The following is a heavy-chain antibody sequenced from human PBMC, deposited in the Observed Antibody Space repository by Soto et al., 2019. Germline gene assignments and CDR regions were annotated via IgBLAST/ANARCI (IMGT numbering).Heavy chain of an antibody. J-gene: IGHJ5*02. CDR2: ISYSGNT. CDR1: GGSVTSGTYF. Sequence: PSETLSLTCTVSGGSVTSGTYFWNWVRQPPGKGLEWIGYISYSGNTDYNPSLKSRATISVDTSKTQLSLKLTSLTAADTAVYYCGRRNSGDNWFDHWGPRTLVTVSS. V-gene: IGHV4-61*01. D-gene: IGHD4-17*01. CDR3: GRRNSGDNWFDH.